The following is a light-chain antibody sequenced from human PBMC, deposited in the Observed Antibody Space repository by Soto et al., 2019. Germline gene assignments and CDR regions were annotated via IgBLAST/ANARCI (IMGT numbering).Light chain of an antibody. CDR3: QQRSNWPPLLT. CDR1: QSVSSY. V-gene: IGKV3-11*01. J-gene: IGKJ4*01. Sequence: EIVLTQSPATLSLSPGERATLSCRASQSVSSYLAWYQQKPGQAPRLLNYDASNRATGIPARFSGSGSGTDFTLTISSLEPEDFAVYYCQQRSNWPPLLTFGGGTKVEIK. CDR2: DAS.